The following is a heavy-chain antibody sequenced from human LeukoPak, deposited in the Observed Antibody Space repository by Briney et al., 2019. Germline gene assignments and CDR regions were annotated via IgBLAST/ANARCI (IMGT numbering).Heavy chain of an antibody. V-gene: IGHV4-34*01. D-gene: IGHD6-6*01. J-gene: IGHJ4*02. CDR2: INHSGST. CDR1: GGSFSGYY. Sequence: SETLSLTCAVSGGSFSGYYWTWIRQPPGKGLEWIGEINHSGSTNYNPSLKSRVTISVDTSKNQFSLKLSSVTAADTAVYYCARGTVEYSSSGAIFDYWGQGTLVTVSS. CDR3: ARGTVEYSSSGAIFDY.